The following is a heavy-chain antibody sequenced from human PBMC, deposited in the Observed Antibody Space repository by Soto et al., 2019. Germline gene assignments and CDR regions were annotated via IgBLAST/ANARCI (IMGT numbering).Heavy chain of an antibody. CDR3: AEEITRMGFYGLDV. V-gene: IGHV3-23*01. Sequence: GGSLRLSCAASGFTFSDYAMIWVRQAPGKGLEWVSSISYGGGSTFYADSVKGRFTISRDNSKKSLYLQMNSLRAEDTAIYYCAEEITRMGFYGLDVWGQGTTVTVSS. CDR2: ISYGGGST. J-gene: IGHJ6*02. CDR1: GFTFSDYA. D-gene: IGHD1-20*01.